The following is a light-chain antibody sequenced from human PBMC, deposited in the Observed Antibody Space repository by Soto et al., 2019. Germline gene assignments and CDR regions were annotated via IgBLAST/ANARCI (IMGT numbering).Light chain of an antibody. CDR2: DVS. Sequence: QSALTQPASVSGSPGQSITISCTGTSSDVGGYNYVSWYPQHPGKAPKLMSYDVSNRPSGVSNRFSGSKSGNTVSLTISGLQAEDEADYYYSSYTSSSTLVFGGGTKLTVL. J-gene: IGLJ2*01. CDR3: SSYTSSSTLV. CDR1: SSDVGGYNY. V-gene: IGLV2-14*01.